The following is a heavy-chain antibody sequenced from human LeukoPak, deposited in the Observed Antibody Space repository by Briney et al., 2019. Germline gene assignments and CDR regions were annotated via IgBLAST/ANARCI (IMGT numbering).Heavy chain of an antibody. D-gene: IGHD7-27*01. CDR1: GGSISSSSYY. CDR3: ARGSGRYYFYGIDV. V-gene: IGHV4-61*01. J-gene: IGHJ6*02. Sequence: SETLSLTCTVSGGSISSSSYYWSWIRQPPGKKLEWIGHVYNSGSTNYNPSLKSRVTISMDTSKNQFSLQVSTVTAADTAVYYCARGSGRYYFYGIDVWGQGTTVTVSS. CDR2: VYNSGST.